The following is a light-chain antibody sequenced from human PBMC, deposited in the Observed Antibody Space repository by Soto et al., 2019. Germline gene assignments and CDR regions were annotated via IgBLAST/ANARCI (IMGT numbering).Light chain of an antibody. CDR3: QQLNSYPLS. V-gene: IGKV1-9*01. CDR1: QGISSY. J-gene: IGKJ4*01. CDR2: AAS. Sequence: DFQLTQSPSFLSASVGDRVTISCRASQGISSYLAWYQHKPGKAPNLLISAASTLQSGVPSRFSGSGSGTEFTLTISSLQPEDFATYYCQQLNSYPLSFGGGTKVDIK.